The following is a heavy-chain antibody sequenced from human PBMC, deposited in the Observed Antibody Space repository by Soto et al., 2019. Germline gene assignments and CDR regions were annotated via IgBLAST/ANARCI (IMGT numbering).Heavy chain of an antibody. Sequence: GGSLRLSCAASGFTFSSYGMHWVRQAPGKGLEWVAVIWYDGSNKYYADSVKGRFTISRDNSKNTLYLQMNSLRAEDTAVYYCARASESYTPYSYYGMDVWGQGTTVTVSS. CDR2: IWYDGSNK. D-gene: IGHD3-10*01. J-gene: IGHJ6*02. V-gene: IGHV3-33*01. CDR1: GFTFSSYG. CDR3: ARASESYTPYSYYGMDV.